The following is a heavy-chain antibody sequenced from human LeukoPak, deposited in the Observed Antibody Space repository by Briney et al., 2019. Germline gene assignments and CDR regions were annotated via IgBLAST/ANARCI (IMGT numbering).Heavy chain of an antibody. V-gene: IGHV1-24*01. CDR3: ATRGLRRGSGSYIWWFDP. D-gene: IGHD3-10*01. J-gene: IGHJ5*02. Sequence: ASVKVSCKVSGYTLTELSMHWVRQAPGKGLEWMGGFDPEDGETIYAQKFQGRVTMTEDTSTDTAYMELSSLRSEDTAVYYCATRGLRRGSGSYIWWFDPWGQGTLVTVSS. CDR2: FDPEDGET. CDR1: GYTLTELS.